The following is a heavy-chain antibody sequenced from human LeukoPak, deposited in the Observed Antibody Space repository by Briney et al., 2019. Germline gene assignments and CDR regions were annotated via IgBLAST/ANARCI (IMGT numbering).Heavy chain of an antibody. CDR3: ATGWSYSNSYDY. D-gene: IGHD4-11*01. Sequence: GASVKVSCKASGYTFTSYDINWVRQATGQGLEWMGWMNPNSGNTGYAQKFQGRVTMTRNTSISTAYMELSSLRSEDTAVYYCATGWSYSNSYDYWGQGTLVTVSS. J-gene: IGHJ4*02. CDR1: GYTFTSYD. CDR2: MNPNSGNT. V-gene: IGHV1-8*01.